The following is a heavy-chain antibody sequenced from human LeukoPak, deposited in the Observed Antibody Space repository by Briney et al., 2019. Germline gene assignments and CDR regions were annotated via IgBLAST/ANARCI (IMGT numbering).Heavy chain of an antibody. CDR3: ARVRVSGSYLYYFGN. CDR1: GGSISSYH. D-gene: IGHD1-26*01. J-gene: IGHJ4*02. V-gene: IGHV4-4*09. CDR2: ILTSGST. Sequence: SETLSLTCTVSGGSISSYHWSWVRQPPGKGLEWIGYILTSGSTNYNPSLKSRVSISVDTSKNQFSLKLSSVTAEDTAVYYCARVRVSGSYLYYFGNWGQGTLVTVSS.